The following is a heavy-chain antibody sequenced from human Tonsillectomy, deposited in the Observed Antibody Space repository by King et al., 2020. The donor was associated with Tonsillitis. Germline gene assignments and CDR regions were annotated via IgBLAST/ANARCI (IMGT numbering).Heavy chain of an antibody. CDR1: GFTFSSYG. Sequence: VQLVESGGGLVQPGGSLRLSCAASGFTFSSYGMNWVRQAPGKGLEWVSYIGTSSSTIYYADSAKGRFTISGDNAKNSLYLQMNSLRDEDTAVYYCARGFLTTFDYWGQGTLVTVSS. D-gene: IGHD4-17*01. V-gene: IGHV3-48*02. J-gene: IGHJ4*02. CDR3: ARGFLTTFDY. CDR2: IGTSSSTI.